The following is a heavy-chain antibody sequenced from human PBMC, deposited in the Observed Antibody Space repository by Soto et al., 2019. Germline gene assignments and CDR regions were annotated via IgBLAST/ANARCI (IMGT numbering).Heavy chain of an antibody. J-gene: IGHJ6*03. CDR1: GFTFSTYN. CDR3: ARDGDTSSLGYYYYMDV. D-gene: IGHD6-6*01. Sequence: GGSLRLSCAASGFTFSTYNLNWVRQAPGKGLEWLSFISSGGSTIYNADSVKGRFTISRDNARNSLYLQMNSLRAEDTAVYFCARDGDTSSLGYYYYMDVWGKGTTVTVSS. CDR2: ISSGGSTI. V-gene: IGHV3-48*01.